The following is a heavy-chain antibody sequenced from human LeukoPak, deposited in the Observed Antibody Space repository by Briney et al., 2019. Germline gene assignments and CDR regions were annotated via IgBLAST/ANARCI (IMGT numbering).Heavy chain of an antibody. CDR1: GFTVSSNY. D-gene: IGHD2-2*01. Sequence: GGSLRLSCAASGFTVSSNYMSWVRQAPGKGLEWVSVIYSGGSTYYADSVKGRFTVSRDNSKNTLYLQMNSLRAEDTAVYYCAKQVGSTWWYYYMDVWSKGTTVTVSS. CDR2: IYSGGST. V-gene: IGHV3-53*01. J-gene: IGHJ6*03. CDR3: AKQVGSTWWYYYMDV.